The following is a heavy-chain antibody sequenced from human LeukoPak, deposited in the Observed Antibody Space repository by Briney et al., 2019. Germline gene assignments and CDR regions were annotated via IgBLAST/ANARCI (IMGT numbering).Heavy chain of an antibody. D-gene: IGHD3-22*01. CDR1: GFTFSSYW. Sequence: GGSLRLSCAASGFTFSSYWTSWVRQAPGKGLEWVANIKQDGSEKYYVDSVKGRFTISRDNAKNSLYLQMNSLRAEDTAVYYCARGARTYYYDSTYYSRWGQGTLVTVSS. CDR2: IKQDGSEK. J-gene: IGHJ4*02. V-gene: IGHV3-7*01. CDR3: ARGARTYYYDSTYYSR.